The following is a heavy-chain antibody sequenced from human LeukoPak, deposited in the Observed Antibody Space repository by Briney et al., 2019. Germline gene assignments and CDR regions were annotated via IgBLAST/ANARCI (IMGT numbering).Heavy chain of an antibody. CDR1: GFTFSSYE. Sequence: GGSLRLSCAASGFTFSSYEMNWVRQAPGKGLEWVSYISSSGSTIYYADSAKGRFTISRDNAKDSLYLQMNSLRAEDTAVYYCARERSGLLRWRGAFDIWGQGTMVTVSS. CDR2: ISSSGSTI. V-gene: IGHV3-48*03. D-gene: IGHD4-23*01. CDR3: ARERSGLLRWRGAFDI. J-gene: IGHJ3*02.